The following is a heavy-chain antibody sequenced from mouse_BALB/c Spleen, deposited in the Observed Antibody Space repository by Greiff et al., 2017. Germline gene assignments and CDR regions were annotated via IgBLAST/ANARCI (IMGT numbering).Heavy chain of an antibody. CDR3: ARDPYGNYVRVDY. V-gene: IGHV5-4*02. CDR1: GFTFSDYY. D-gene: IGHD2-1*01. J-gene: IGHJ4*01. Sequence: EVQRVESGGGLVKPGGSLKLSCAASGFTFSDYYMYWVRQTPEKRLEWVATISDGGSYTYYPDSVKGRFTISRDNAKNNLYLQMSSLKSEDTAMYYCARDPYGNYVRVDYWGQGTSVTVSS. CDR2: ISDGGSYT.